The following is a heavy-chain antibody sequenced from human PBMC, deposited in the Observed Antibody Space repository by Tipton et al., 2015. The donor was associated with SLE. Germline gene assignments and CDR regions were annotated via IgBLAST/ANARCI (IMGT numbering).Heavy chain of an antibody. CDR3: ARDLAGVKDY. V-gene: IGHV4-31*03. Sequence: TLSLTCTVSEGSISSGGYYWSWIRQHPGKGLEWIGYIYYTGSTYYNPSLKSRVAMSVDTSKNQFSLRLSSVTAADTGMYYCARDLAGVKDYWGQGTTVTVSS. CDR2: IYYTGST. J-gene: IGHJ4*03. D-gene: IGHD3-10*01. CDR1: EGSISSGGYY.